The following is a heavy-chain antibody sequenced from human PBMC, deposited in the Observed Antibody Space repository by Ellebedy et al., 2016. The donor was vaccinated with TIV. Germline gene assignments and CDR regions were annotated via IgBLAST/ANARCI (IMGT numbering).Heavy chain of an antibody. CDR2: IDWVDDK. J-gene: IGHJ4*02. CDR1: GFSLSTSRMC. D-gene: IGHD6-19*01. CDR3: ARMVYSSGWGGFDF. V-gene: IGHV2-70*01. Sequence: SGPTLVXPTQTLTLTCTFSGFSLSTSRMCVSWIRQPPGKALEWLALIDWVDDKYYSTSLRTRLTISKDTSKNQVVLTMTNMDPVDTATYYCARMVYSSGWGGFDFWGQGTLVTVSS.